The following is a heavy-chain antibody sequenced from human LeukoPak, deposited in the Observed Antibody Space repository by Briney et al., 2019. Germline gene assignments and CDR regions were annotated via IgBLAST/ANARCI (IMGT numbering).Heavy chain of an antibody. D-gene: IGHD4-17*01. CDR2: ITYSGET. CDR1: GGSFSSDY. J-gene: IGHJ2*01. CDR3: AKSHPAVTTTDWYFDL. Sequence: SETLSLTCTVSGGSFSSDYWSWIRQSPGKGLEWIGYITYSGETKYSPSLKSRVTMSGDRSKNTFSLRMTSVTAADTAVYFCAKSHPAVTTTDWYFDLWGRGTLVTISS. V-gene: IGHV4-59*03.